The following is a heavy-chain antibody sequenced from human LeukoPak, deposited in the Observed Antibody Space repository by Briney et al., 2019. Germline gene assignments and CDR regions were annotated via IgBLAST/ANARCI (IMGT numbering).Heavy chain of an antibody. V-gene: IGHV1-69*04. CDR1: GGTFSSYA. D-gene: IGHD5-18*01. J-gene: IGHJ4*02. CDR3: ARDGTAMVPY. CDR2: IIPIFGIA. Sequence: SVKLSCKASGGTFSSYAISWVRQAPGQGLEWMGRIIPIFGIANYAQKFQGRVTITADKSTSTAYMELSSLRSEDTAVYYCARDGTAMVPYWGQGTLVTVSS.